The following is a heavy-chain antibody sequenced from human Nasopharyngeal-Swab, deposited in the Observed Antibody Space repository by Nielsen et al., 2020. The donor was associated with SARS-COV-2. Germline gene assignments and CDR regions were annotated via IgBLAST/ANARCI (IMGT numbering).Heavy chain of an antibody. CDR1: GFSLSTSGMC. V-gene: IGHV2-70*01. CDR3: ARIRYDILTGYYIGFDY. J-gene: IGHJ4*02. D-gene: IGHD3-9*01. CDR2: IDWDDDK. Sequence: SGPTPVKPTQTLTLTCTFSGFSLSTSGMCVSWIRQPPGKALEWLALIDWDDDKYYSTSLKTRLTISKDTSKNQVVLTMTNMDPVDTATYYCARIRYDILTGYYIGFDYWGQGTLVTVSS.